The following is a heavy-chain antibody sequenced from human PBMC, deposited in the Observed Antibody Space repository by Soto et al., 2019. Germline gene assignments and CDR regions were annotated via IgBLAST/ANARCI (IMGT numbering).Heavy chain of an antibody. CDR3: ARGAAAAAFDY. Sequence: PSETLSLTCAVSGGSISSGGYSWSWVRQPPGKGLEWIGYIYYSGSTNYNPSLKSRVTISVDTSKNQFSLKLSSVTAADTAVYYCARGAAAAAFDYWGQGTLVTVSS. V-gene: IGHV4-61*08. CDR1: GGSISSGGYS. J-gene: IGHJ4*02. D-gene: IGHD6-13*01. CDR2: IYYSGST.